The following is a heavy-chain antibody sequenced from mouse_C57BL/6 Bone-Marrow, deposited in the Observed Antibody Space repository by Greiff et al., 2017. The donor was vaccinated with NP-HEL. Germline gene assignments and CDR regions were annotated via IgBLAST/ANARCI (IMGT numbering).Heavy chain of an antibody. V-gene: IGHV5-17*01. CDR1: GFTFSDYG. J-gene: IGHJ2*01. Sequence: EVKLLESGGGLVKPGGSLKLSCAASGFTFSDYGMNWVRQAPEKGLEWVAYISSGSSTIYYADTVKGRFTISRDNAKNTLFLQMTSLRSEDTAMYYCARENYYYGSRGLDWGQGTTLTVAS. CDR2: ISSGSSTI. CDR3: ARENYYYGSRGLD. D-gene: IGHD1-1*01.